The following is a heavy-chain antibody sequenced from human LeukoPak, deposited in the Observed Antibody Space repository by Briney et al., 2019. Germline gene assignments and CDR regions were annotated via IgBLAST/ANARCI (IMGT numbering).Heavy chain of an antibody. D-gene: IGHD3-16*02. CDR2: INHSGST. Sequence: SQTLSLTCAVYGGSLSGYYWSWIRQPPGKGLEWIGEINHSGSTNYNPSLKSRVTISVDTSKNQSSLKLSSVTAADTAVYYCARLLGAPDYVWGSYRRYYFDYWGQGTLVTVSS. V-gene: IGHV4-34*01. CDR3: ARLLGAPDYVWGSYRRYYFDY. CDR1: GGSLSGYY. J-gene: IGHJ4*02.